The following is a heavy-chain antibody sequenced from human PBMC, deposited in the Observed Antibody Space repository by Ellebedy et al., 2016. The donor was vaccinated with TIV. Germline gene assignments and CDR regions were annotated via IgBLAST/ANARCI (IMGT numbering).Heavy chain of an antibody. J-gene: IGHJ4*02. V-gene: IGHV3-23*01. CDR1: GFSFRSYA. D-gene: IGHD1-7*01. CDR3: ARDLSYNGNCFDY. CDR2: LSGGGDRT. Sequence: GESLKISCAASGFSFRSYAMSWVRQAPGKGLEWASTLSGGGDRTFYADSVKGRFTISRDNSKNTVYLQMNSLRAEDTAVYYGARDLSYNGNCFDYWGQGILVTVSS.